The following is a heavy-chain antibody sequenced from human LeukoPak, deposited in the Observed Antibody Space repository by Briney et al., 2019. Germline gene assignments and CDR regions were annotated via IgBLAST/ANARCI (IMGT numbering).Heavy chain of an antibody. CDR2: ICSDDDK. CDR3: AHRRAGGHCSGATCYFDY. Sequence: SGPTLVKPTQTLTLTCTFSGFSLSTSGVGVGWIRQPPGKALEWLVFICSDDDKRYSPSLKSRLTITKDTSKNQVVLTMINMDPVDTATYYCAHRRAGGHCSGATCYFDYWGQGTLVTVSS. D-gene: IGHD2-8*02. V-gene: IGHV2-5*02. J-gene: IGHJ4*02. CDR1: GFSLSTSGVG.